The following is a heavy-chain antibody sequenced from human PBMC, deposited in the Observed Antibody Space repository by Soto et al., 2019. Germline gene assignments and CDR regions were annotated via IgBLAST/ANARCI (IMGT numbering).Heavy chain of an antibody. CDR1: GGSISSYY. D-gene: IGHD3-22*01. J-gene: IGHJ5*02. Sequence: PSETLSLTCTVSGGSISSYYWSWIRQPPGKGLEWIGYIYYSGSTNYNPSLKSRVTISVDTSKNQFSLKLSSVTAADTAVYYCARLDSSGYYYENWFDPWGQGTLVTVSS. CDR2: IYYSGST. CDR3: ARLDSSGYYYENWFDP. V-gene: IGHV4-59*08.